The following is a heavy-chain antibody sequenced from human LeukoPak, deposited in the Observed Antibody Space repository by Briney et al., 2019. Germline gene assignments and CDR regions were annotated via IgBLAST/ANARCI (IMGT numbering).Heavy chain of an antibody. V-gene: IGHV3-23*01. CDR3: AKYFASGSYYKLPH. J-gene: IGHJ1*01. D-gene: IGHD3-10*01. CDR1: GLTFQSSA. CDR2: ISGSGAYT. Sequence: GGSPGPPLAAPGLTFQSSAMRLGPQAPGKGLGGVSTISGSGAYTYYADSVKGRFTISRDNSKNTLYLQMNSLRAEDTAVYYCAKYFASGSYYKLPHWGQGTLVTVSS.